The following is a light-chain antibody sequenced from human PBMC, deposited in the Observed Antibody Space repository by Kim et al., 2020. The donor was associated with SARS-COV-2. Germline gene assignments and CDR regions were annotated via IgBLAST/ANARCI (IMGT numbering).Light chain of an antibody. V-gene: IGLV1-44*01. Sequence: GQRVTTFCPGSSSKIGRNAVSWYQKVPGTAPKFLIYSNSRRPSGVPDRFSGSSSGTAASLAISGLQSEDEADYYCASWDDSLHGPVFGGGTQLTVL. CDR3: ASWDDSLHGPV. J-gene: IGLJ2*01. CDR2: SNS. CDR1: SSKIGRNA.